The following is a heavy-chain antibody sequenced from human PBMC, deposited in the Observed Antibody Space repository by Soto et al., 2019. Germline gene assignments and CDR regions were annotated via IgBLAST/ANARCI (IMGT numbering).Heavy chain of an antibody. Sequence: ASVKVYCKASGYTFTSYDINWVRQATGQGLEWMGWMNPNSGNTGYAQKFKGRVTMTRNTSISTAYMEVSSLRSEDTAVYYCGSDISRDAFDFCAQGSMVTVSS. CDR3: GSDISRDAFDF. D-gene: IGHD2-21*01. V-gene: IGHV1-8*01. J-gene: IGHJ3*01. CDR2: MNPNSGNT. CDR1: GYTFTSYD.